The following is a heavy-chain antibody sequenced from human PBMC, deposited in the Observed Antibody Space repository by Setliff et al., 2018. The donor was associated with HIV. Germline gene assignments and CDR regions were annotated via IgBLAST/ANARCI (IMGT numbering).Heavy chain of an antibody. Sequence: PSETLSLTCTVSGISISSGGYYWSWVRQLPGKGLEWIGYIYYSGSAYYNPSLQNRVTVSVDAPKNQFSLKLSSLTAADTAMYYCAMAVADKDVYYLDYWGRGTLVTVSS. V-gene: IGHV4-31*03. D-gene: IGHD6-19*01. J-gene: IGHJ4*02. CDR3: AMAVADKDVYYLDY. CDR1: GISISSGGYY. CDR2: IYYSGSA.